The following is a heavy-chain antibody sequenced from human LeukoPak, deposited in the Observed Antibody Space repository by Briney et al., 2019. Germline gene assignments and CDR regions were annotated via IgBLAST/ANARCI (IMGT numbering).Heavy chain of an antibody. CDR3: VRAAPQNCYPSSCSLFDK. Sequence: GGSLRLSCAGSGFTFNNYAMSWVRRAPRKGLEWVSTIMIGGDGKHYADSVKGRFTISRDRSESALFLQMDDLRADDTAVYYCVRAAPQNCYPSSCSLFDKWGQGTLVTVSS. CDR2: IMIGGDGK. CDR1: GFTFNNYA. J-gene: IGHJ4*02. D-gene: IGHD2-2*01. V-gene: IGHV3-23*01.